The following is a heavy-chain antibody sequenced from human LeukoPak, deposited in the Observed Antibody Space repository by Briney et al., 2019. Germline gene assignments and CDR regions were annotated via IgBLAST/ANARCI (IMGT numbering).Heavy chain of an antibody. D-gene: IGHD3-22*01. CDR3: ARVHRRYDSSGYCDY. Sequence: ASVKVSCKASGYTFTGSGWYLYWLRQAPGQGLECVGWLHPNNGATGYAQKFQGRVTMTRDTSISTAYMELSRLRSDDTAVYYCARVHRRYDSSGYCDYWGQGTLVTVSS. V-gene: IGHV1-2*02. CDR2: LHPNNGAT. J-gene: IGHJ4*02. CDR1: GYTFTGSGWY.